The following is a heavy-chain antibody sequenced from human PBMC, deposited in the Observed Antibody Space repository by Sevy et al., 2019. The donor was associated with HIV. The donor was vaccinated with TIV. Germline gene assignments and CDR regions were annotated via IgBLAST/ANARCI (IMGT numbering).Heavy chain of an antibody. Sequence: GGSLRLSCAASGFTFSSYVMHWVRQAPGKGLEWVALIWYDGTIKYYADSVKGRFTISRDNSKNTLYLQMNSLRAEDTAVYYCAKGRQLVSGRFGTYFDSWGQGTLVTVSS. CDR2: IWYDGTIK. V-gene: IGHV3-33*06. J-gene: IGHJ4*02. CDR3: AKGRQLVSGRFGTYFDS. CDR1: GFTFSSYV. D-gene: IGHD6-13*01.